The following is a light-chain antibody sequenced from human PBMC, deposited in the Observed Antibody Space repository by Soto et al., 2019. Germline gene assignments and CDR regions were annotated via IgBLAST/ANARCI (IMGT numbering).Light chain of an antibody. CDR2: SRH. V-gene: IGLV1-47*02. Sequence: QSVLTQPPSVSGTPGQRVTISCSGSNSNIGYNSVYWYQQLPGTAPKLLIYSRHERPSGVPDRFFGSNSGTSASLAISGLRSEDEADYYCATWDDNLSGVVFGGGTQLTVL. CDR1: NSNIGYNS. CDR3: ATWDDNLSGVV. J-gene: IGLJ3*02.